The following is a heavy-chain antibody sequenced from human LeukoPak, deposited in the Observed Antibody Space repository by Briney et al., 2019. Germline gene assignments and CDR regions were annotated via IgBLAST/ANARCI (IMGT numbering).Heavy chain of an antibody. D-gene: IGHD3-22*01. Sequence: GGSLRLSCAASGFTFSDYYMSWFRQAPGKGLERVSYISSGRTTYYADSVKGRFTISRDNAKNSLYLQMNSLTAEDTAVYYCARHRSGYYQYYFDYWGQGTLVTVSS. CDR3: ARHRSGYYQYYFDY. J-gene: IGHJ4*02. CDR2: ISSGRTT. V-gene: IGHV3-11*04. CDR1: GFTFSDYY.